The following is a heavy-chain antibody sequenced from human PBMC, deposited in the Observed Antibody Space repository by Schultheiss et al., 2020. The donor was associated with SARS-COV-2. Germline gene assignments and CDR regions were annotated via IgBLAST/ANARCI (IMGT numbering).Heavy chain of an antibody. CDR1: GGSISSYY. J-gene: IGHJ4*02. V-gene: IGHV4-59*06. Sequence: SETLSLTCTVSGGSISSYYWSWVRQPAGKGLEWIGYINYSGSTYYNPSLKSRVTISVDTSKKQFSLKMSSVTAADAAVYYCARADVLRYYFDYWGQGNLVTVSS. CDR3: ARADVLRYYFDY. D-gene: IGHD3-3*01. CDR2: INYSGST.